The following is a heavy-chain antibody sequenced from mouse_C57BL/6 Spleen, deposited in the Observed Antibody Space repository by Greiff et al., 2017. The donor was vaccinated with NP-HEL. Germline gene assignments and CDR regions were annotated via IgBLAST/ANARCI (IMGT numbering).Heavy chain of an antibody. D-gene: IGHD2-5*01. CDR3: ARERAYYSNYGDAMDY. CDR2: INPNNGGT. V-gene: IGHV1-18*01. J-gene: IGHJ4*01. CDR1: GYTFTDYN. Sequence: EVQLQQSGPELVKPGASVKIPCKASGYTFTDYNMDWVKQSHGKSLEWIGDINPNNGGTIYNQKFKGKATLTVDKSSSTAYMELRSLTSEDTAVYYCARERAYYSNYGDAMDYWGQGTSVTVSS.